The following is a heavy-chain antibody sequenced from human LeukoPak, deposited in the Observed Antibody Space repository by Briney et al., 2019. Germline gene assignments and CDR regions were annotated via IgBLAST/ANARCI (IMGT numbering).Heavy chain of an antibody. J-gene: IGHJ4*02. V-gene: IGHV4-59*01. Sequence: PSETLSLTCTVSGGSIISYYWSWIRQPPGKGPEWIGYIHSSGSTSYSPSLKSRVTFSVDTSKNHFSLKVTSMTAADTGVYYCARSLPGAIGAADFWGQGTLVTVSS. CDR1: GGSIISYY. D-gene: IGHD6-13*01. CDR3: ARSLPGAIGAADF. CDR2: IHSSGST.